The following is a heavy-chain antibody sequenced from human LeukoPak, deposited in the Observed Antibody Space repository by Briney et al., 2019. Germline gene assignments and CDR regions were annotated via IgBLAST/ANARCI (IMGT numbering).Heavy chain of an antibody. CDR1: GGSVSDYY. CDR3: ARDWGVSARPGYMDV. V-gene: IGHV4-59*02. J-gene: IGHJ6*03. D-gene: IGHD6-6*01. Sequence: PSETLSLTCTISGGSVSDYYWSWIRQSPGKGLEWIGYIYHTGSTSYSPSLKSRVTISADTSQNQFSLKLSSVTAADTAVYYCARDWGVSARPGYMDVWGKGTTVTVSS. CDR2: IYHTGST.